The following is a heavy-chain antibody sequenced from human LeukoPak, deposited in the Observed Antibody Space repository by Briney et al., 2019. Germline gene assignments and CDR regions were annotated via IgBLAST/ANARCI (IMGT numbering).Heavy chain of an antibody. V-gene: IGHV3-23*01. D-gene: IGHD1-1*01. CDR1: GFTFSTYA. Sequence: GGSLRLSCAASGFTFSTYAMTWVRQAPGKGLEWVSAISDTGGSTYYADSVKGRFTISRDNSKNTLYLQMNSLRAEDTAVYYCAKDASGTYYFDYWGQGTLVTVSS. J-gene: IGHJ4*02. CDR2: ISDTGGST. CDR3: AKDASGTYYFDY.